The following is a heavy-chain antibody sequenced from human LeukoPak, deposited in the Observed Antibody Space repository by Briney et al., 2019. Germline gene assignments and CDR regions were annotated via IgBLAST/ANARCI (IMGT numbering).Heavy chain of an antibody. J-gene: IGHJ4*02. Sequence: GGSLRLSCVASGFTFSRHAMNWVRQPPGKGLEWVSGIDGSGSLTFYADSVKGRFTISRDNSENRLYLQMNSLRAEDTAVYYCGRVSTVTANFDYWGQGSLVTVSS. CDR3: GRVSTVTANFDY. CDR2: IDGSGSLT. V-gene: IGHV3-23*01. D-gene: IGHD2-21*02. CDR1: GFTFSRHA.